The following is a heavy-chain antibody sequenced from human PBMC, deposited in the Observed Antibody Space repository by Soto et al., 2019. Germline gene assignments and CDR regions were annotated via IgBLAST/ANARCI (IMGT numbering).Heavy chain of an antibody. Sequence: GASVKVSCKVSGYTLTETSIHWVRQAPGKGLEWVSAISGSGGSTYYADSVKGRFTISRDNSKNTLYLQMNSLRAEDTAVYYCAKGRGYCSSTSCYVGSDYWGQGTLVTVSS. CDR3: AKGRGYCSSTSCYVGSDY. D-gene: IGHD2-2*01. CDR2: ISGSGGST. V-gene: IGHV3-23*01. J-gene: IGHJ4*02. CDR1: GYTLTETS.